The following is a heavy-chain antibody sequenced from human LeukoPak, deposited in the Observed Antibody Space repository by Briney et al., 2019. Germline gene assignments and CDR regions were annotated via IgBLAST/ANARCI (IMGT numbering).Heavy chain of an antibody. Sequence: PGGSLRLSCAASGFIFSDHYMDWVRRAPGKGLEWVSGISGSGGGSTYDADSVKGRFTISRDNSKNTLYLQMNSLRAEDTAVYYCAKSKTPYCSSTNCLMFDYWGQGALVTVSS. CDR2: ISGSGGGST. CDR3: AKSKTPYCSSTNCLMFDY. V-gene: IGHV3-23*01. D-gene: IGHD2-2*01. J-gene: IGHJ4*02. CDR1: GFIFSDHY.